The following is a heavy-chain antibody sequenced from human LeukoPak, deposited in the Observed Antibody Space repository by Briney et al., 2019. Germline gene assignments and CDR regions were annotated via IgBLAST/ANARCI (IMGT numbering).Heavy chain of an antibody. CDR3: ASRTSGSYSRDAFDI. CDR2: IYYSGST. D-gene: IGHD1-26*01. V-gene: IGHV4-59*01. Sequence: SETLSLTCTVSGGSISSYYWSWIRQPPGKGLEGIGYIYYSGSTNYNPSLKSRVTISVDTSKNQFSLKLSSVTAADTGVYYCASRTSGSYSRDAFDIWGQGTMVTVSS. CDR1: GGSISSYY. J-gene: IGHJ3*02.